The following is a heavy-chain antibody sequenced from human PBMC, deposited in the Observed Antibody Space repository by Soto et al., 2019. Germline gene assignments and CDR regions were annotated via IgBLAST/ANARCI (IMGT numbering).Heavy chain of an antibody. CDR3: ARRWGGVFDI. Sequence: QVQLQDWGPGLGRPSKTRSPPCTFSVGSIISYTWSWIRQPPGKGLEWIGYIYYSGSTNYNPSLKSRVTISVDTSKNQFSLKLSSVTAADTAVYYCARRWGGVFDIWGQGTMVTVSS. D-gene: IGHD1-26*01. V-gene: IGHV4-59*08. CDR1: VGSIISYT. J-gene: IGHJ3*02. CDR2: IYYSGST.